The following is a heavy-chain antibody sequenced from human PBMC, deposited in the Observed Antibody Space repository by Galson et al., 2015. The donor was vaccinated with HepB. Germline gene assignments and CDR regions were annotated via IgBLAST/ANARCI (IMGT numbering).Heavy chain of an antibody. Sequence: SLRLSCAASGFTFSSYWMSWVRQAPRKGLEWVANIKQDGSEKYYVDSVKGRFTISRDNAKNSLYLQMNSLRAEDTAVYYCAGDYYGSGSYSYGMDVWGQGTTVTVSS. D-gene: IGHD3-10*01. V-gene: IGHV3-7*01. J-gene: IGHJ6*02. CDR1: GFTFSSYW. CDR2: IKQDGSEK. CDR3: AGDYYGSGSYSYGMDV.